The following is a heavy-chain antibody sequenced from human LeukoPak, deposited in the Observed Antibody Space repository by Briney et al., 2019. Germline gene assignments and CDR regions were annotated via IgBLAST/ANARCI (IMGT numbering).Heavy chain of an antibody. J-gene: IGHJ4*02. CDR3: ARHPQGLRFFDN. CDR2: IYYDGTDI. V-gene: IGHV4-59*08. CDR1: GCGGISSYNY. Sequence: SETLSLNCTVSGCGGISSYNYWSCIRQPPGQGLEWVGYIYYDGTDINYKPSLKGRITMSLDTSKSQFSLNLRSVTAADTAVYCCARHPQGLRFFDNWGQGTLVTVSS.